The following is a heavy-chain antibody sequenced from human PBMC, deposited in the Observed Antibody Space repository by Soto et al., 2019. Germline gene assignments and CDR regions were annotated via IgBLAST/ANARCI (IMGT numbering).Heavy chain of an antibody. CDR3: ARVDYGGPYWYFDL. D-gene: IGHD4-17*01. Sequence: QVQLVQSGAEVKKPGASVKVSCKASGYTFTSYAMHWVRQAPGQRLEWMGWINAGNGNTKYSQKFQGRVTITRDSSASTAYMELSSLRSEDTAVYYCARVDYGGPYWYFDLWGRGTLVTVSS. J-gene: IGHJ2*01. CDR1: GYTFTSYA. V-gene: IGHV1-3*01. CDR2: INAGNGNT.